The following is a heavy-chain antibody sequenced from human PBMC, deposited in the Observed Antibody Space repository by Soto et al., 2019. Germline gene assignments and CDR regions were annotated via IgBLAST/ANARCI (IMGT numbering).Heavy chain of an antibody. CDR3: AREECSNCLYYYYGMDV. Sequence: QTLSLTCAISGDSVSSNSAAWNWIRQSPSRGLEWLGRTYYRSKWYNDYAVSVKSRITINPDTSKNQFSLQLNSVTPEDTAVYYCAREECSNCLYYYYGMDVWGQGTTVTVPS. V-gene: IGHV6-1*01. CDR2: TYYRSKWYN. D-gene: IGHD4-4*01. J-gene: IGHJ6*02. CDR1: GDSVSSNSAA.